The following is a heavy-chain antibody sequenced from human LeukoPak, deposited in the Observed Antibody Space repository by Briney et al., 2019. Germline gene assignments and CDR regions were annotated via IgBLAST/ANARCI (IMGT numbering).Heavy chain of an antibody. V-gene: IGHV4-4*07. CDR1: GGSISNYY. J-gene: IGHJ4*02. CDR3: AGVRAQQWLAYDY. D-gene: IGHD6-19*01. CDR2: IYTSGST. Sequence: SETLSLTCTVSGGSISNYYWSWIRQPAGRGLEWIGRIYTSGSTNYNPSLKSRVTISVDTSKNQFSLKLSSVTAADTAVYYCAGVRAQQWLAYDYWGQGTLVTVSS.